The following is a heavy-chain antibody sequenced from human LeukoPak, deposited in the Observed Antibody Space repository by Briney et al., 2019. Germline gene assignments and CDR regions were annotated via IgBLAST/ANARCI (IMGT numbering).Heavy chain of an antibody. V-gene: IGHV1-69*05. CDR2: AIPMFGSA. J-gene: IGHJ6*03. Sequence: GSSVNVSCKASRDTFDSYSISWLRQAPGQGLEWVGGAIPMFGSANYAQKFQGRVTITKDQTTTTAYMELSSLSSEDTAVYYCARVGRSRGSLPNSYYYMDVWGKGTTVTVSS. CDR1: RDTFDSYS. CDR3: ARVGRSRGSLPNSYYYMDV. D-gene: IGHD2-15*01.